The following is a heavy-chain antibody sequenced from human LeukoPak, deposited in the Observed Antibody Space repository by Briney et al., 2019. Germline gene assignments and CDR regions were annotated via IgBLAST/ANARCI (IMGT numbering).Heavy chain of an antibody. CDR3: ARVGGGGWYYFDY. J-gene: IGHJ4*02. Sequence: SVKVSCKASGGTFSSYAISWVRQAPGQGLEWMGGIIPIFGTANYAQKFQGRVTITADKSTSTAYMELSRLRSDDTAVYYCARVGGGGWYYFDYWGQGTLVTVSS. CDR2: IIPIFGTA. D-gene: IGHD3-16*01. V-gene: IGHV1-69*06. CDR1: GGTFSSYA.